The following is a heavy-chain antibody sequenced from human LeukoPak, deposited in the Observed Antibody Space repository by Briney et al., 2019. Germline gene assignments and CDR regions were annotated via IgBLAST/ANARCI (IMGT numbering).Heavy chain of an antibody. CDR2: IYYSGST. V-gene: IGHV4-39*01. Sequence: SETLSLTCTVSGASISSSSYYWGWIRQPPGKGLEWIGNIYYSGSTYYNPSLKSRVTISVDSSKNQFSLKQSSVTAADTAVYYCARQGEGGRAFDIWGQGTMVPVLS. D-gene: IGHD1-26*01. J-gene: IGHJ3*02. CDR3: ARQGEGGRAFDI. CDR1: GASISSSSYY.